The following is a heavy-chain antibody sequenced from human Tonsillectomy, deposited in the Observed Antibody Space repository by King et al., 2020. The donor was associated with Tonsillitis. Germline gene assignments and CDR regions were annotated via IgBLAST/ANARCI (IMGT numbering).Heavy chain of an antibody. D-gene: IGHD3-22*01. CDR2: ISSSSSTI. V-gene: IGHV3-48*01. CDR3: ARGLSGYDY. CDR1: GFTFSSDS. J-gene: IGHJ4*02. Sequence: VQLVESGGGLVQPGGSLRLSFAASGFTFSSDSINWVRQAPGKGLEWVSYISSSSSTIYYADSVKGRFTISRDNAKNSLYLQMNSLRAEDTAVYYCARGLSGYDYWGQGTLVTVSS.